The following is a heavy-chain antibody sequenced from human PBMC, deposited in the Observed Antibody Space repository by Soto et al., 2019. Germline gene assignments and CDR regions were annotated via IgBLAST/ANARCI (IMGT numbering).Heavy chain of an antibody. V-gene: IGHV3-11*01. J-gene: IGHJ6*02. D-gene: IGHD5-18*01. Sequence: KPGGSLRLSCAASGFTLSDYYMNWIRQAPGKGLEWVSYISSAGTTIYYRESVKGRFTISRDNAKNSLYLQMNSLRAEDSAVYYCARDGGGDNYNYGMDVWGQGTTVTVSS. CDR2: ISSAGTTI. CDR1: GFTLSDYY. CDR3: ARDGGGDNYNYGMDV.